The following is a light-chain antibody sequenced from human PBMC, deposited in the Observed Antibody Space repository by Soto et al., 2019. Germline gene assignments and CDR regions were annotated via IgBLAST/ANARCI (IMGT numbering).Light chain of an antibody. V-gene: IGKV1-5*01. CDR3: QQYNSYYT. CDR1: QSISSW. Sequence: DIQMTQSPSTLSASVGDRVTITCRASQSISSWLAWYQQKPGKAPKLLIYDASSLESGVPSRFSGSGSGTEVTLTISSLQPDDIETDYCQQYNSYYTFGQGTKLDTK. J-gene: IGKJ2*01. CDR2: DAS.